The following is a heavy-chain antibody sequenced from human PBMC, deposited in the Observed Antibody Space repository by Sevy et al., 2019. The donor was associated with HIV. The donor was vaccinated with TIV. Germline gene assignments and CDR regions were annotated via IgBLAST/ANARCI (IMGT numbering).Heavy chain of an antibody. CDR1: GFIFNDAW. J-gene: IGHJ4*02. CDR2: IRSKTDGGTT. V-gene: IGHV3-15*01. Sequence: GGSLRLSCAASGFIFNDAWMSWVRQAPGKGLERVGRIRSKTDGGTTDSAAPVKGRFTISRDDSKNTLYLQMNSLKTEDTAIYYCTTTVAAREHLDYWGQGTLVTVSS. D-gene: IGHD2-21*01. CDR3: TTTVAAREHLDY.